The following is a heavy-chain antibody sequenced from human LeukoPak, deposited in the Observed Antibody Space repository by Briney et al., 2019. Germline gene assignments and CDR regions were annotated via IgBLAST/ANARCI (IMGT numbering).Heavy chain of an antibody. Sequence: PGGSLRLSCAASGFTFSTYWMHWVRQAPGKGLVWVSRIKPDGSGTNYADSVKGRFTISRDNAKNTLYLQMNSLRAEDTAVYYCARACSGGSCHAGDYWDQGTLVTVSS. CDR1: GFTFSTYW. D-gene: IGHD2-15*01. CDR2: IKPDGSGT. CDR3: ARACSGGSCHAGDY. V-gene: IGHV3-74*01. J-gene: IGHJ4*02.